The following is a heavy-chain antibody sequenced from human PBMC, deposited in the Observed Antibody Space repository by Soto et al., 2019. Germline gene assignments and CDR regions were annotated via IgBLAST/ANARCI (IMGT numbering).Heavy chain of an antibody. CDR1: GSSINSSGYY. CDR2: MFYGVST. V-gene: IGHV4-39*01. J-gene: IGHJ4*02. Sequence: GPGPQPPSETLSLTCTVSGSSINSSGYYWGWIRQPPGKGLEWIGSMFYGVSTYYNPSLKSRVTVSVDTSKNQFSLNLRSVTAADTAVYYCARLPSRHLVDYWGQGTLVTVSS. D-gene: IGHD3-3*02. CDR3: ARLPSRHLVDY.